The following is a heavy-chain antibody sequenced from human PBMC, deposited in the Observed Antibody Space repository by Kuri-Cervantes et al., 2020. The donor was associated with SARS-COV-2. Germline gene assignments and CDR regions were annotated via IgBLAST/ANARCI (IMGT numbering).Heavy chain of an antibody. D-gene: IGHD2-2*01. V-gene: IGHV1-69*13. CDR1: GGTFSSYA. J-gene: IGHJ3*02. Sequence: SVKVSCKASGGTFSSYAISWVRQAPGQGLEWMGGIIPIFGTANYAQKFQGRVTITADESTSTAYMELSSLRSEDTAVYYCARGSVVPAARGSLSAFDIWGQGTMVTVSS. CDR2: IIPIFGTA. CDR3: ARGSVVPAARGSLSAFDI.